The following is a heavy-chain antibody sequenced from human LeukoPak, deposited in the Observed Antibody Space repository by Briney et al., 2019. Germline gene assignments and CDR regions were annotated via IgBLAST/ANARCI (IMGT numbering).Heavy chain of an antibody. CDR1: GFTFSSYA. CDR3: ARVGRGYSYGNPFDY. V-gene: IGHV3-21*01. J-gene: IGHJ4*02. D-gene: IGHD5-18*01. Sequence: GGSLRLSCAASGFTFSSYAMSWIRQAPGKGLEWDSSISSSSSYIYYADSVKGRFTISRDNAKNSLYLQMNSLRAEDTAVYYCARVGRGYSYGNPFDYWGQGTLVTVSS. CDR2: ISSSSSYI.